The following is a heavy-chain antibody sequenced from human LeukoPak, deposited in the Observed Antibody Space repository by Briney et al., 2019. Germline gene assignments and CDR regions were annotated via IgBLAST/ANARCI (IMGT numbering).Heavy chain of an antibody. V-gene: IGHV3-23*01. D-gene: IGHD3-10*01. CDR1: GFTFSSYA. CDR3: ARATINQDTVWFGEFDY. Sequence: GGSLRLSCAASGFTFSSYAMSWVRQAPGKGLEWVSAISGSGGSTYYADSVKGRFTISRHNSKNTLYLQMNSLRAEDTAVYYCARATINQDTVWFGEFDYWGQGTLVTVSS. CDR2: ISGSGGST. J-gene: IGHJ4*02.